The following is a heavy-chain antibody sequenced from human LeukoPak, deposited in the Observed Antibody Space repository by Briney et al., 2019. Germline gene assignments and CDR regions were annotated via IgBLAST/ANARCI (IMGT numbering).Heavy chain of an antibody. J-gene: IGHJ6*03. CDR1: GGTFSSYA. CDR2: IIPIFGTA. V-gene: IGHV1-69*05. Sequence: GASVKVSCKASGGTFSSYAISWVRQAPGQGLEWMGGIIPIFGTANYAQKFQGRVTMTRNTSISTAYMELSSLRSEDTAVYYCARANIVVVPAAISSRRYYYMDVWGKGTTVTISS. D-gene: IGHD2-2*01. CDR3: ARANIVVVPAAISSRRYYYMDV.